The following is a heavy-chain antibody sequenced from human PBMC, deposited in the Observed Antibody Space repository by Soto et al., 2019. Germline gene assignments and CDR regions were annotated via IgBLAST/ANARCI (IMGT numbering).Heavy chain of an antibody. CDR1: GFTFSNHA. CDR3: ARGTLNYYGSVSYHKFYSSDY. D-gene: IGHD3-10*01. V-gene: IGHV3-23*01. J-gene: IGHJ4*02. CDR2: IIAGGGAT. Sequence: PGGSLRLSCAASGFTFSNHAMSWVRQAPGKGLEWVSTIIAGGGATYNADSVKGRFTISRDNSKNTLYLQMNSLRAEDTAVYYCARGTLNYYGSVSYHKFYSSDYWGQGTLVTGAS.